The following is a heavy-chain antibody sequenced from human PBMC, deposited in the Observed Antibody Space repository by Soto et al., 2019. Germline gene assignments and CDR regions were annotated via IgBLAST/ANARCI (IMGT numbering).Heavy chain of an antibody. J-gene: IGHJ6*02. CDR3: ARDSVTRLMTTVTSPQLGDYYYGMDV. Sequence: QVQLVESGGGLVKPGGSLRLSCAASGFTFSDYYMSWIRQAPGKGLEWVSYISSSGSTIYYADSVKGRFTISRDNAKNSLYLQMNSLRAEDTAVYYCARDSVTRLMTTVTSPQLGDYYYGMDVWGQGTTVTVSS. V-gene: IGHV3-11*01. CDR1: GFTFSDYY. D-gene: IGHD4-4*01. CDR2: ISSSGSTI.